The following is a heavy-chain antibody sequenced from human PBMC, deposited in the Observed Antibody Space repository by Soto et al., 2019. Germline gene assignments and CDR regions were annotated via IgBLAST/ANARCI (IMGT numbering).Heavy chain of an antibody. CDR2: ISGSGGST. Sequence: EVQLLESGGGLVQPGGSLRLSCAASGFTFSSYAMSWVRQAPGKRLEWVSAISGSGGSTYYADSVKGRFTISRDNSKNTLYLQMNSLRAEDTAVYYCAKETVSYYYDSSGYFYYWGQGTLVTVSS. CDR3: AKETVSYYYDSSGYFYY. V-gene: IGHV3-23*01. J-gene: IGHJ4*02. CDR1: GFTFSSYA. D-gene: IGHD3-22*01.